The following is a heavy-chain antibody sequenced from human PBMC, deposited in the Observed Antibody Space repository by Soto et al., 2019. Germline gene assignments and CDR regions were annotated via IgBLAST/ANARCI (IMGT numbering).Heavy chain of an antibody. Sequence: PADTLSLSCTCCCSALIGGAYFCTWVRQPPGKGLEWLGYIYYSGGTNYNPSLKSRVTISLDKSKSQFSLRLISVTAADTAVYYCTREQSDDNYFDPWGQGTLVTVSS. V-gene: IGHV4-61*08. CDR3: TREQSDDNYFDP. D-gene: IGHD6-19*01. CDR2: IYYSGGT. J-gene: IGHJ5*02. CDR1: CSALIGGAYF.